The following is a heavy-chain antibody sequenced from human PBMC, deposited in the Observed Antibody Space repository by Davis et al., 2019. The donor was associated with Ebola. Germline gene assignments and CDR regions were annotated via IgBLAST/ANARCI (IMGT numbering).Heavy chain of an antibody. V-gene: IGHV4-59*08. CDR3: ASSYYYDSSGYYSVWDY. CDR2: IYYTGTT. J-gene: IGHJ4*02. CDR1: GASIRSHY. Sequence: MPSETLSLTCTVSGASIRSHYWSWIRQPPGKTLEWIGYIYYTGTTNFNPFLKSRVTLSVHTSENKFSLKLSSVTAADTAVYYCASSYYYDSSGYYSVWDYWGQGTLVTVSS. D-gene: IGHD3-22*01.